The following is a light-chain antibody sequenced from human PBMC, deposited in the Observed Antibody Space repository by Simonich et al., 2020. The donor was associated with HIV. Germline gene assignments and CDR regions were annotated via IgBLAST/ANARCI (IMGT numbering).Light chain of an antibody. Sequence: EIVLTQSPATLSLSPGERATLSCRARQSVSSYLAWYQQKPGPAPRLLIYDASNRATGIPARFMGSGSGTDFTLTISSLEPEDFAVYYCQQRSNWPLTFGGGTKVEIK. J-gene: IGKJ4*01. CDR1: QSVSSY. V-gene: IGKV3-11*01. CDR2: DAS. CDR3: QQRSNWPLT.